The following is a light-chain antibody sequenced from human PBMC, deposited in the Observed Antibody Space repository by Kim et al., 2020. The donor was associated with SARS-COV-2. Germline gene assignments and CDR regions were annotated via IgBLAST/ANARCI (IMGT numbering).Light chain of an antibody. CDR3: QQNSRTPLT. CDR1: QTIYRY. Sequence: DVQLTQSPSSLSASVGDRVTITCRASQTIYRYLNWYQQKPGKAPMLLIYTASSLQSGVPSRFSGSGSGTDFTLTISSLQPEDVAIYYCQQNSRTPLTFGGGTKVDIK. J-gene: IGKJ4*01. CDR2: TAS. V-gene: IGKV1-39*01.